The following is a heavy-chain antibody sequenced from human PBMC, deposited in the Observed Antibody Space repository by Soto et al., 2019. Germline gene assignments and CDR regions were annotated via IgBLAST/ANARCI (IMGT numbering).Heavy chain of an antibody. CDR2: IWYDGSNK. D-gene: IGHD3-3*01. CDR3: ARGPNPITIFGVPDY. Sequence: PGGSLRLSCAASGFTFSSYGMHWVRQAPGKGLEWVAVIWYDGSNKYYADSVKGRFTISRDNAKNTLYLQMNSLRAEDTAVYYCARGPNPITIFGVPDYWGQGTLVTVSS. CDR1: GFTFSSYG. V-gene: IGHV3-33*01. J-gene: IGHJ4*02.